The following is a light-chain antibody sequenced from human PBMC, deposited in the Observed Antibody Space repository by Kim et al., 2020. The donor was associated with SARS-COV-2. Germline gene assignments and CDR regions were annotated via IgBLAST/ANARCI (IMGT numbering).Light chain of an antibody. V-gene: IGKV3-20*01. CDR3: QQYGSSPRT. CDR1: QSVSNNY. J-gene: IGKJ1*01. CDR2: GAS. Sequence: SPGERATLSCRASQSVSNNYIAWYHQKSGQAPRLLIYGASSRATGIPDRFSGSGSGKDFTLTISRLEPEDVGIYYCQQYGSSPRTFGQGTKVDIK.